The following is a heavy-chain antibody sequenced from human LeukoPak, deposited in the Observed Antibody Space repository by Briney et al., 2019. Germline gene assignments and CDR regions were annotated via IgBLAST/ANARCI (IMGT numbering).Heavy chain of an antibody. CDR3: ARGFGGLAYCGGDCYSNWFDP. J-gene: IGHJ5*02. D-gene: IGHD2-21*02. CDR1: GGTFSSYA. Sequence: GASVKVSCKASGGTFSSYAISWVRQAPGQGLEWMGGIIPIFGTANYAQKFQGRVTITADESTCTAYMELSSLRSEDTAVYYCARGFGGLAYCGGDCYSNWFDPWGQGTLVTVSS. V-gene: IGHV1-69*01. CDR2: IIPIFGTA.